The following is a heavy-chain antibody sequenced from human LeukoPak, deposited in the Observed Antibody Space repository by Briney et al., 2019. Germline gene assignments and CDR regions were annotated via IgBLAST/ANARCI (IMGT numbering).Heavy chain of an antibody. CDR3: ARDLVSGAYTFDV. CDR2: ISNSGTTV. Sequence: GVLRLSCAASGFSFSDNYMSWIRQAPGKGLEWISYISNSGTTVYYADSVRGRFTFSRDNAKNSRYLQMNSLRAEDTAVYYCARDLVSGAYTFDVWGQGTMVTVSS. D-gene: IGHD3-16*01. V-gene: IGHV3-11*04. J-gene: IGHJ3*01. CDR1: GFSFSDNY.